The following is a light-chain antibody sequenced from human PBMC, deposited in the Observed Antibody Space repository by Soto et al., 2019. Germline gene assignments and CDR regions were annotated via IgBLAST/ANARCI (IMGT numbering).Light chain of an antibody. CDR3: SSYTTSNTRQIV. J-gene: IGLJ1*01. Sequence: QSALTQPASVSGSPGQSITISCTGTSSDVGGYNYVSWYQQHPGKAPKFMIYDVSNRPSGVSNRFSGSKSGYTASLTISGLQAEDEAAYYCSSYTTSNTRQIVFGTGTKLTVL. CDR2: DVS. CDR1: SSDVGGYNY. V-gene: IGLV2-14*01.